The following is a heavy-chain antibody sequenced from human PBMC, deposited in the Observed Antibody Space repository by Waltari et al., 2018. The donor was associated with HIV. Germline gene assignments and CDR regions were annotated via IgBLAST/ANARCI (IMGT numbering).Heavy chain of an antibody. CDR3: ARRDNYYDSSGYYPGWFDP. CDR2: IYYSGTT. Sequence: QLQLQESGPGLVKPSETLSLTCTVSGGSISSSSYYWGWIGPPPGRGLEWIGSIYYSGTTYSNPSLKSRVTISVDTSKNQFSLKLSSVTAADTAVYYCARRDNYYDSSGYYPGWFDPWGQGTLVTVSS. J-gene: IGHJ5*02. D-gene: IGHD3-22*01. CDR1: GGSISSSSYY. V-gene: IGHV4-39*01.